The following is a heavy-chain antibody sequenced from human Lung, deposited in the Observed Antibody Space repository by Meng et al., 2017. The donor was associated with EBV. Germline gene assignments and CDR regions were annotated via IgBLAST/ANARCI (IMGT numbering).Heavy chain of an antibody. CDR2: ISGDGRDT. Sequence: EVVLVESGVVIVESGVSVSRSCAASGFTLSDYWIHWVRQAQGKGRVWVSIISGDGRDTRYEDSGKGRFTISRDNAKNTMYLQMSSLRAEDTAVYYCARDVTMKPDYWGQGTLVTVSS. J-gene: IGHJ4*02. V-gene: IGHV3-74*01. CDR3: ARDVTMKPDY. CDR1: GFTLSDYW. D-gene: IGHD3-22*01.